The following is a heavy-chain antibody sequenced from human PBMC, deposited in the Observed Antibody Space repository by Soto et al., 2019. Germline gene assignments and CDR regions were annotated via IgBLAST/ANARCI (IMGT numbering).Heavy chain of an antibody. CDR3: AKPLWRWLQGNWFDP. D-gene: IGHD2-21*01. CDR1: GFTFSSYG. Sequence: PGGSLRLSCAASGFTFSSYGMHWVRQAPGKGLEWVAVISYDGSNKYYADSVKGRFTISRDNSKNTLYLQMNSLRAEDTAVYYCAKPLWRWLQGNWFDPWGQGTLVTVSS. V-gene: IGHV3-30*18. CDR2: ISYDGSNK. J-gene: IGHJ5*02.